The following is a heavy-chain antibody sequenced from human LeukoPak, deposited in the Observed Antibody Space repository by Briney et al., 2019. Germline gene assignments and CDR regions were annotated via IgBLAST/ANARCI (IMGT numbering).Heavy chain of an antibody. CDR1: GFTFSIYA. CDR3: AKGGGIVVVPAGWFDP. V-gene: IGHV3-23*01. CDR2: ISGSGGST. D-gene: IGHD2-2*01. Sequence: GGSLRLSCAASGFTFSIYAMNWVRQAPGKGLEWVSAISGSGGSTYYADSVKGWFTISRDNSKNTLYLQMNSLRAEDTAVYYCAKGGGIVVVPAGWFDPWAREPWSPSPQ. J-gene: IGHJ5*02.